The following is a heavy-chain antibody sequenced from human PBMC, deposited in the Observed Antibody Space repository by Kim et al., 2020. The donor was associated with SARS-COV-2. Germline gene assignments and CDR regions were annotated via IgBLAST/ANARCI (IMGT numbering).Heavy chain of an antibody. CDR3: AIRDLGATELGNY. J-gene: IGHJ4*02. Sequence: GGSLRLSCAASGFTFSTYAMTWVRQAPGKGLEWVSGISGSGGNTYYADSVKGRFTISRDNSKSTLHLQMNSLRAEDTAVYYCAIRDLGATELGNYWGQGTLVTVS. CDR1: GFTFSTYA. V-gene: IGHV3-23*01. D-gene: IGHD1-26*01. CDR2: ISGSGGNT.